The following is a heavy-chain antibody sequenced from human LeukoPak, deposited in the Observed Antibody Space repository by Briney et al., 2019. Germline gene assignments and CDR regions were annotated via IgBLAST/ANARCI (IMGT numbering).Heavy chain of an antibody. V-gene: IGHV3-48*01. CDR1: GFTVSSNY. D-gene: IGHD6-6*01. CDR2: ISSSTTNM. CDR3: AGEYSSSSGRSFDY. J-gene: IGHJ4*02. Sequence: GGSLRLSCAASGFTVSSNYMSWVRQAPGKGLEWVSYISSSTTNMYYADSVKGRFTISRDNAKNSLYLQMNSLRAEDTAVYYCAGEYSSSSGRSFDYWGQGTLVTVSS.